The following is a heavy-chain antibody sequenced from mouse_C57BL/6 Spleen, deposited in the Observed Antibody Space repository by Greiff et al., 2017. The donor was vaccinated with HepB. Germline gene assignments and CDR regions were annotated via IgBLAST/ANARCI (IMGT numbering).Heavy chain of an antibody. J-gene: IGHJ3*01. D-gene: IGHD2-4*01. V-gene: IGHV5-17*01. CDR2: ISSGSSTI. CDR1: GFTFSDYG. Sequence: EVQLVESGGGLVKPGGSLKLSCAASGFTFSDYGMHWVRQAPEKGLEWVAYISSGSSTIYYADTVKGRFTISRDNAKNTLFLQMTSLRSEDTAMYYCARGYYDYDFAYWGQGTLVTVSA. CDR3: ARGYYDYDFAY.